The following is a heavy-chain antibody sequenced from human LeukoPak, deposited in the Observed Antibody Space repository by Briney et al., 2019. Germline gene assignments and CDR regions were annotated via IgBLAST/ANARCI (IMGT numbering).Heavy chain of an antibody. CDR3: ARDRFSGWIPARDYYGMDV. J-gene: IGHJ6*02. CDR1: GFTFSSYW. V-gene: IGHV3-7*01. Sequence: GGSLRLSCAASGFTFSSYWMSWVRQAPGKGLEWVANIKQDGSEKYYVDSVKGRFTISRDNAKNSLYLQMNSLRAEDTAVYYCARDRFSGWIPARDYYGMDVWGQGTTVTVSS. CDR2: IKQDGSEK. D-gene: IGHD2-2*01.